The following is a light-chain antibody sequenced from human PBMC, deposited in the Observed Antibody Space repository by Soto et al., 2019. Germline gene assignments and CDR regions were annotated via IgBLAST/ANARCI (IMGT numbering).Light chain of an antibody. Sequence: QSALTQPASVSGSPGQSITISCTGTSSDVGSYNLVSWYQQHPGKAPKLMIYEGSKRPSGVSNRFSGSKSGNTASLTISGLQAEDEAAYCCCSYAGSSTFDVVFGGGTKLTVL. CDR1: SSDVGSYNL. CDR2: EGS. CDR3: CSYAGSSTFDVV. V-gene: IGLV2-23*03. J-gene: IGLJ2*01.